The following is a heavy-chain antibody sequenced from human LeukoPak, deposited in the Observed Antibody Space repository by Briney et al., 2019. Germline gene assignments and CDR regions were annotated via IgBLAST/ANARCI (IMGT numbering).Heavy chain of an antibody. CDR1: GGSISSYY. D-gene: IGHD3-9*01. V-gene: IGHV4-59*01. CDR2: IYYSGST. CDR3: AAQYYDILTGKNWFDP. Sequence: SETLCLTCTVSGGSISSYYWSWIRQPPGKGLEWIGYIYYSGSTNYNPSLKSRVTISVDTSKNQFSLKLSSVTAADTAVYYCAAQYYDILTGKNWFDPWGQGILVTVSS. J-gene: IGHJ5*02.